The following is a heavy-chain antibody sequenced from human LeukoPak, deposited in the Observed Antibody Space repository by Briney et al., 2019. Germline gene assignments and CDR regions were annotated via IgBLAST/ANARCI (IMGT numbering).Heavy chain of an antibody. CDR2: ITYNGAVT. V-gene: IGHV3-23*01. D-gene: IGHD3-9*01. CDR1: GVSFGGYA. CDR3: AKDGLYFDGSTHIYYFDS. J-gene: IGHJ4*02. Sequence: GGSLRLSCAASGVSFGGYAMTWVRQAPGKGLEWVSSITYNGAVTYYLDSVKARFTISRDNSRSTLYLQMYSLTAEDTALYYCAKDGLYFDGSTHIYYFDSWGQGTLVAVSS.